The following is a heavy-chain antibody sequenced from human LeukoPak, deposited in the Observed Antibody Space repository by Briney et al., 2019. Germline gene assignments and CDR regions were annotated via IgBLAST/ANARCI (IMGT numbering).Heavy chain of an antibody. CDR3: ARESDHSVSQVDFDL. CDR1: GFTFSSFW. Sequence: AGGSLRLSCAASGFTFSSFWMSWVRQAPGRGLELVATIRQDGSQKYYLDSVKGRFTISRDNAKNALYLQMNSLRAEDTAVYYCARESDHSVSQVDFDLWGQGTMVTVSS. V-gene: IGHV3-7*01. CDR2: IRQDGSQK. D-gene: IGHD1-14*01. J-gene: IGHJ3*01.